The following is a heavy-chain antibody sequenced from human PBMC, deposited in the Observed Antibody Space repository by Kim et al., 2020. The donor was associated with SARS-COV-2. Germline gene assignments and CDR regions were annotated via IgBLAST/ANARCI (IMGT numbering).Heavy chain of an antibody. CDR3: TRGQIVYDS. Sequence: YAESVQGRFIISRDNTKNTLTLQMDSLTIEDTAFYYCTRGQIVYDSWGRGTLVTVSS. J-gene: IGHJ5*01. V-gene: IGHV3-74*01. D-gene: IGHD1-20*01.